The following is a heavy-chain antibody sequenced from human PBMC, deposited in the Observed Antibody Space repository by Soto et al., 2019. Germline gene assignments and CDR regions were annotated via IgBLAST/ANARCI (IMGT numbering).Heavy chain of an antibody. V-gene: IGHV3-30*03. Sequence: LRLSCAASGFTFSSYGMHWVRQAPGKGLEWVAVISYDGSNKYYADSVKGRFTISRDNSKNTLYLQMNSLRAEDTAVYYCATEYDSSGYYLYYYYYGMDVWGQGTTVTVS. CDR1: GFTFSSYG. CDR3: ATEYDSSGYYLYYYYYGMDV. CDR2: ISYDGSNK. J-gene: IGHJ6*02. D-gene: IGHD3-22*01.